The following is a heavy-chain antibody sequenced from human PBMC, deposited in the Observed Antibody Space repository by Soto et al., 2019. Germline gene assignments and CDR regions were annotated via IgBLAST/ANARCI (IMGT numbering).Heavy chain of an antibody. CDR2: IRYDGGNT. D-gene: IGHD6-13*01. Sequence: EVQLVESGGGLVQPGGSLRLSCVASGFTFSNYTMHWVRQAPGKGLEYVSAIRYDGGNTFYANSVRGRFTISRDNSRNTLYRQLGRLRPEDMDVYCCARDFGKSTSWYGIGAIWGQGTLVTFSS. CDR1: GFTFSNYT. CDR3: ARDFGKSTSWYGIGAI. J-gene: IGHJ1*01. V-gene: IGHV3-64*01.